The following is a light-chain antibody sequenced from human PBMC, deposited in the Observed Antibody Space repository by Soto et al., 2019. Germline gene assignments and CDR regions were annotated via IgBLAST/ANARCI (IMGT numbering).Light chain of an antibody. Sequence: DIQMTQSPSSLSASVGDRVTITCRASETISSYLSWYQQKPGKAPNLLIYAATDLQSGVPSRFSGSGSGTEFTLTINSLQPEDFATYYCQQSYSIPLTFGQGTRLEI. V-gene: IGKV1-39*01. J-gene: IGKJ5*01. CDR1: ETISSY. CDR2: AAT. CDR3: QQSYSIPLT.